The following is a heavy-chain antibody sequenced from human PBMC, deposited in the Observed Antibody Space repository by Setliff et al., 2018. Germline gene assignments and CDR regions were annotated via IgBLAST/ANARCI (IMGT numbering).Heavy chain of an antibody. CDR2: IKQDGSDK. V-gene: IGHV3-7*01. D-gene: IGHD2-15*01. Sequence: GGSLRLSCAASGFIFSTYWMSWVRQAPGEGLEWVANIKQDGSDKYYVDSVKGRFTISRDNAKNSLYLQMNSLRAEDTAVYYCARTCSGSGCYAGLESWGQGTPVTVSS. CDR3: ARTCSGSGCYAGLES. J-gene: IGHJ4*02. CDR1: GFIFSTYW.